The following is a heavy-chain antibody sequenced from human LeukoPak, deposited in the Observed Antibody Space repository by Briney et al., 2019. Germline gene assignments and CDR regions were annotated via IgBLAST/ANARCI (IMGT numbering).Heavy chain of an antibody. D-gene: IGHD2-21*02. CDR1: GFTFSAYY. Sequence: GGSLRLSCAASGFTFSAYYMTWIRQAPGKGLEWVSYISPSGNTIYYADSVKGRFTISRDNAKNSLYLQMNSLRAEDTAVYYCARTYCGGDCYYYYYMDVWGKGTTVTVS. CDR2: ISPSGNTI. J-gene: IGHJ6*03. V-gene: IGHV3-11*04. CDR3: ARTYCGGDCYYYYYMDV.